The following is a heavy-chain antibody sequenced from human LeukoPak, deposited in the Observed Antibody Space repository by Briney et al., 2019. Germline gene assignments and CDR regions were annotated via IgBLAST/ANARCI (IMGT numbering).Heavy chain of an antibody. Sequence: GGSLRLSCAASGFTFSTYWMHWVRQAPGKGLEWVANIKQDGSESKYVDSVKGRFTISRDNAKNTLYLQMNSLRAEDTALYYCARDQDAYSSGWHGVFDFWGQGSLVTVSS. J-gene: IGHJ4*02. CDR3: ARDQDAYSSGWHGVFDF. D-gene: IGHD6-19*01. CDR1: GFTFSTYW. CDR2: IKQDGSES. V-gene: IGHV3-7*05.